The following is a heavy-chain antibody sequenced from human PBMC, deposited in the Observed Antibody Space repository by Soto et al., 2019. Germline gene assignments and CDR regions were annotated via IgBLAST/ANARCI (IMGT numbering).Heavy chain of an antibody. V-gene: IGHV4-39*01. Sequence: QPQLQESGPGLVKPSETLSLTCTVSGGSITSGTYYWGWIRQPPGKGLEWIGSIYYSGSTYYNPSLKSRATISVDTSKNQFSLKLTSVTAADTAVYYCARHANRNYYDAFDIWGQGTMVTVSS. CDR3: ARHANRNYYDAFDI. CDR1: GGSITSGTYY. D-gene: IGHD3-10*01. CDR2: IYYSGST. J-gene: IGHJ3*02.